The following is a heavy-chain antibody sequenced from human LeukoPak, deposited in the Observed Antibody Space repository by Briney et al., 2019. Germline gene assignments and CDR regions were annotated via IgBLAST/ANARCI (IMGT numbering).Heavy chain of an antibody. Sequence: SVKVSCKASGGTFSSYAISWVRQAPGQGLEWMGGMIPIFGTANYAQKFQGRVTITADKSTSTAYMELSSLRSEDTAVYYCARERGSGSYPYFDYWGQGTLVTVSS. CDR3: ARERGSGSYPYFDY. CDR2: MIPIFGTA. CDR1: GGTFSSYA. J-gene: IGHJ4*02. D-gene: IGHD3-10*01. V-gene: IGHV1-69*06.